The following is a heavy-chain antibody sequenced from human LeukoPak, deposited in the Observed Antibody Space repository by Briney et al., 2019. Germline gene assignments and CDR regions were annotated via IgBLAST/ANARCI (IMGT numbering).Heavy chain of an antibody. CDR2: IKQDGSEK. Sequence: GESLKISCAASGFTFSSYWMTWVRQAPGTGLEWVATIKQDGSEKFYVDSVKGRITISRDNAKNSLYLQMNSLRTEDTAVYYCVRDWGDSGDYWGQGTLVAVSS. J-gene: IGHJ4*02. V-gene: IGHV3-7*01. CDR1: GFTFSSYW. CDR3: VRDWGDSGDY. D-gene: IGHD2-21*02.